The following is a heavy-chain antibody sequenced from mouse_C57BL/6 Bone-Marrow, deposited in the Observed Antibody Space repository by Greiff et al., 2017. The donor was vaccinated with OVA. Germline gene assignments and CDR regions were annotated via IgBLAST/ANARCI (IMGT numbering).Heavy chain of an antibody. D-gene: IGHD2-1*01. CDR2: INPSNGGT. V-gene: IGHV1-53*01. CDR1: GYTFTSYW. J-gene: IGHJ3*01. Sequence: VQLQQSGTELVKPGASVKLSCKASGYTFTSYWMHWVKQRPGQGLEWIGNINPSNGGTNYNEKFKSKATLTVDKSSSTAYMQLSSLTSEDSAVYYCAKGGIYYGNRWCAYWGQGTLVTVSA. CDR3: AKGGIYYGNRWCAY.